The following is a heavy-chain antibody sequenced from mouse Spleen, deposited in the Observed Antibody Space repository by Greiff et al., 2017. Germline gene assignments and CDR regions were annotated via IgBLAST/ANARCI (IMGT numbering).Heavy chain of an antibody. Sequence: QVQLKQPGAELVKPGASVKMSCKASGYTFTSYWITWVKQRPGQGLEWIGDIYPGSGSTNYNEKFKSKATLTVDTSSSTAYMQLSSLTSEDSAVYYCARERVTTRGYFDYWGQGTTLTVSS. V-gene: IGHV1-55*01. CDR2: IYPGSGST. CDR1: GYTFTSYW. J-gene: IGHJ2*01. D-gene: IGHD2-2*01. CDR3: ARERVTTRGYFDY.